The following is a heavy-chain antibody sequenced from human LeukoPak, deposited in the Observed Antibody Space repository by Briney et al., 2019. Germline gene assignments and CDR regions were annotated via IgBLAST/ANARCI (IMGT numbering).Heavy chain of an antibody. CDR1: GFTVSSNY. J-gene: IGHJ4*02. CDR3: ATAYDILTGYYYSRSPSFDY. CDR2: INHSGST. Sequence: PGGSLRLSCAASGFTVSSNYMSWVPQPPANGLEWIGEINHSGSTNYNPSLKSRVTISVDTSKNPFSLKLSSVTAADTAVFKQATAYDILTGYYYSRSPSFDYWGQGTLVTVSS. V-gene: IGHV4-34*08. D-gene: IGHD3-9*01.